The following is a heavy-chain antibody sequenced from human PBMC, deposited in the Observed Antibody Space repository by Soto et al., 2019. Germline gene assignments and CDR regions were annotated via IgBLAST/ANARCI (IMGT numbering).Heavy chain of an antibody. D-gene: IGHD3-10*01. CDR2: ISRDDDK. V-gene: IGHV2-5*02. Sequence: QITLKESGPTLVKPTQTLTLTCTFSGFSLSTSGVGVGWIRQPPGKALEWLALISRDDDKRYSLSLKSRLTITKDTSKNPAVLTMTNMDPVDTATYYCAHRPGDYYCSGSYHHFDYWGQGNLVTVSS. CDR3: AHRPGDYYCSGSYHHFDY. CDR1: GFSLSTSGVG. J-gene: IGHJ4*02.